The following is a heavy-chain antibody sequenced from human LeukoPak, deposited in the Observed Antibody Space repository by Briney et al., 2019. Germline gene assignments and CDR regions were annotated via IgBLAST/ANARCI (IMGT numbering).Heavy chain of an antibody. J-gene: IGHJ4*02. CDR1: GGSISSSNW. V-gene: IGHV4-4*02. CDR3: ARMTVIAAAGLFFDY. D-gene: IGHD6-13*01. Sequence: SGTLSLTCAVSGGSISSSNWWSWVRQPPGKGLEWIGEIYHSGSTNYNPSLKSRVTISVDKSKNQFSLKLSSVTAADTAVYYCARMTVIAAAGLFFDYWGQGTLVTVSS. CDR2: IYHSGST.